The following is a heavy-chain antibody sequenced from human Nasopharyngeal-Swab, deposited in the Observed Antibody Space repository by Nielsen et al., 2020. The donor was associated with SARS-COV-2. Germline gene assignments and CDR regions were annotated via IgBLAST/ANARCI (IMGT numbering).Heavy chain of an antibody. CDR3: ARGPQGGSRRPYYFDY. D-gene: IGHD1-26*01. J-gene: IGHJ4*02. CDR2: INHSGST. V-gene: IGHV4-34*01. Sequence: RQAPGKGLEWIGEINHSGSTNYNPSLKSRVTISVDTFKNQFSPKLSSVTAADTAVYYCARGPQGGSRRPYYFDYWGQGTLVTVSS.